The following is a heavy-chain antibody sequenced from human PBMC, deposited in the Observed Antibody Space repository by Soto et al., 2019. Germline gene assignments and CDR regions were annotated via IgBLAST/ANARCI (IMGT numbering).Heavy chain of an antibody. CDR3: ARDPPPPRE. CDR2: IRAYNGNT. Sequence: QVQLVQSGAEVKKPGASVKVSCKASGYTFTSYHITWVRQAPGQGLEWMGWIRAYNGNTNHPQKLKGRVTMTTDTSTSTAYMELRCLRSDDTAVYYCARDPPPPREWGQGTLVTVSS. V-gene: IGHV1-18*01. CDR1: GYTFTSYH. J-gene: IGHJ4*02.